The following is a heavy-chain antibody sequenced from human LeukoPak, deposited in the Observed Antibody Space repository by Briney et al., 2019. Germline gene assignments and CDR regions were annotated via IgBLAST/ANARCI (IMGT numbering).Heavy chain of an antibody. CDR2: ISSSSSYI. V-gene: IGHV3-21*01. D-gene: IGHD6-19*01. Sequence: GGSLRLSCAASGFTFSSYRMNWVRPAPGKGLEWVSSISSSSSYIYYADSVKGRFTISRDNAKNSLYLQMNSLRAEDTAVYYCARDGGAVAVTLIDYWGQGTLVTVSS. CDR1: GFTFSSYR. J-gene: IGHJ4*02. CDR3: ARDGGAVAVTLIDY.